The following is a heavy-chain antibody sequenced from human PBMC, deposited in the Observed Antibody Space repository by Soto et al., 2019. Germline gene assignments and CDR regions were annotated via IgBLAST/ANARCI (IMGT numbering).Heavy chain of an antibody. D-gene: IGHD5-12*01. CDR2: IYTSGGT. CDR1: GGSISNYY. J-gene: IGHJ4*02. Sequence: QVQLQKSGPGLVKPSETLSLTCTVSGGSISNYYWSWIRQPAGKGLEWIGRIYTSGGTDYNPSLNSRVAISIDTSKNQFSLKMAPVTAADTAVYYCARERREEIHSGYDIDYWGQGTLVTVSS. CDR3: ARERREEIHSGYDIDY. V-gene: IGHV4-4*07.